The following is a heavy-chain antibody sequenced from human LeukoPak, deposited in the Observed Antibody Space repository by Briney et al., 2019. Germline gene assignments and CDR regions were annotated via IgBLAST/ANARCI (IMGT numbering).Heavy chain of an antibody. CDR1: GGSISSYY. Sequence: SETLSLTCTVSGGSISSYYWSWIRQPPGKGLEWIGYIYYSGSTNYNPSLKSRVTISVDTSKNQFSLKLSSVTAADTAVYYCARFQAGYSSGWFHEAYYFDYWGQGPLVTVSS. CDR2: IYYSGST. CDR3: ARFQAGYSSGWFHEAYYFDY. J-gene: IGHJ4*02. D-gene: IGHD6-19*01. V-gene: IGHV4-59*01.